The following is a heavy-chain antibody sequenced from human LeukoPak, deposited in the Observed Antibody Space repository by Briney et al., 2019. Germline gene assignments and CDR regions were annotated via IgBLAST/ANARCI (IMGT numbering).Heavy chain of an antibody. CDR3: ASKWVTYYYNGSAYHYPTDVFDI. Sequence: PPASVKVSCKASGGTFSSYAISWVRQAPGQGLEWMGGIIPIFGTANYAQKFQGRVTITADKSTSTAYMELSSLRSEDTAVYYCASKWVTYYYNGSAYHYPTDVFDIWGQGTMVTVSS. D-gene: IGHD3-22*01. CDR1: GGTFSSYA. CDR2: IIPIFGTA. J-gene: IGHJ3*02. V-gene: IGHV1-69*06.